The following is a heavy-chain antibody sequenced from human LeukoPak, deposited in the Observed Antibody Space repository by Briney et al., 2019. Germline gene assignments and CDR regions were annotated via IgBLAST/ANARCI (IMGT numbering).Heavy chain of an antibody. D-gene: IGHD2-2*01. J-gene: IGHJ4*02. CDR1: GYSISSGYN. CDR2: IYHSGST. V-gene: IGHV4-38-2*02. Sequence: SETLSLTCTVSGYSISSGYNWGWIRQPPGKGLEWIGSIYHSGSTYYNPSLKSRVTISVDTSKNQFSLKLSSVTAADTAVYYCASRLVVPAAIFDYWGQGTLVTVSS. CDR3: ASRLVVPAAIFDY.